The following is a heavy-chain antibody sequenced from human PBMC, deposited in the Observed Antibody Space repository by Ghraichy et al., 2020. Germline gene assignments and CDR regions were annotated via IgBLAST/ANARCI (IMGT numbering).Heavy chain of an antibody. J-gene: IGHJ4*02. CDR3: ARVYCGGDCKSGDYYFDY. CDR2: IYYSGST. D-gene: IGHD2-21*02. V-gene: IGHV4-30-4*01. CDR1: GGSISSGDYY. Sequence: SETLSLTCTVSGGSISSGDYYWGWIRQPPGKGLEWIGYIYYSGSTYYNPSLKSRVTISVDTSKNQFSLKLSSVTAADTAVYYCARVYCGGDCKSGDYYFDYWGQGTLVTVSS.